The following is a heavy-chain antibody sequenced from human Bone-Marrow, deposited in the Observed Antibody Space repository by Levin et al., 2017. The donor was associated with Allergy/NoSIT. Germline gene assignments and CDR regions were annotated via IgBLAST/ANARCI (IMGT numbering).Heavy chain of an antibody. Sequence: SQTLSLTCTVSNSSFTTYYWSWIRQPPGKGLEWIGYFYNSGISNYNPSLKSRVAISVDTTKNQFSLKMKSVTAADTAVYYCAGRDGYRSGYGPSDVWGRGTLVTVSS. CDR1: NSSFTTYY. V-gene: IGHV4-59*01. D-gene: IGHD5-24*01. CDR2: FYNSGIS. J-gene: IGHJ4*02. CDR3: AGRDGYRSGYGPSDV.